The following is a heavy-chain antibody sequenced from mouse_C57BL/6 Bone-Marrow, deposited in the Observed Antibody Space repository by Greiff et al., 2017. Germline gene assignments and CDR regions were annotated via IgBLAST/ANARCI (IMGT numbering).Heavy chain of an antibody. CDR3: ARHEAPDLGFDY. Sequence: VKLVESGAELVKPGASVKLSCKASGYTFTEYTIHWVKQRSGQGLEWIGWIYPGSGSIKYNEKFKDKATLTADTSSITVYMELSRLTSEDSAVYFCARHEAPDLGFDYWGQGTTLTVSS. CDR1: GYTFTEYT. J-gene: IGHJ2*01. CDR2: IYPGSGSI. V-gene: IGHV1-62-2*01. D-gene: IGHD4-1*01.